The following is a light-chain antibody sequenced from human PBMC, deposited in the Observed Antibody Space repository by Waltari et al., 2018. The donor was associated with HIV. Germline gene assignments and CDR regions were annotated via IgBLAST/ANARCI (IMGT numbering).Light chain of an antibody. CDR2: GKN. Sequence: SSELTQDPAVSVALGQTVKIACLGDCLRKYYASWYRLRPGQAPQLLVYGKNSRPSGIPDRFSASSSGNRAFLTITGARAEDEADYYCACWDRSGDYILFGGGTSLTGL. V-gene: IGLV3-19*01. J-gene: IGLJ2*01. CDR1: CLRKYY. CDR3: ACWDRSGDYIL.